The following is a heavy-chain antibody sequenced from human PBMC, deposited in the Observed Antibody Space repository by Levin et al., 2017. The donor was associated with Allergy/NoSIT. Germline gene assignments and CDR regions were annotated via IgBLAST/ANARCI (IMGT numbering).Heavy chain of an antibody. V-gene: IGHV3-30-3*01. CDR1: GFTSA. J-gene: IGHJ3*02. CDR3: ARDRGIYSSGWFDAFDI. Sequence: LSLTCAASGFTSAMHWVRQAPGKGLEWVAVISYNGNNKYFADSVKGRFLISRDNSNNTLFLQMNSLRAEDTAVYYCARDRGIYSSGWFDAFDIWGQGTTVTVSS. CDR2: ISYNGNNK. D-gene: IGHD6-19*01.